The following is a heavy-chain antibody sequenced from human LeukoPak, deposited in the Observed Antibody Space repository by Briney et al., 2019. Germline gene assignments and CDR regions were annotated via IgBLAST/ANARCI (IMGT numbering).Heavy chain of an antibody. CDR1: GFPSSDHY. D-gene: IGHD3-16*01. V-gene: IGHV3-11*06. CDR3: AKGSPPGD. J-gene: IGHJ4*02. CDR2: ISTTSGFR. Sequence: PGGSLRLSCAASGFPSSDHYMTWSRRAPGKGLEWISYISTTSGFRKYADSVRGRFTISRDNAKNSLYLQMDTLRTDYTAVYYCAKGSPPGDWGQGTLVTVSS.